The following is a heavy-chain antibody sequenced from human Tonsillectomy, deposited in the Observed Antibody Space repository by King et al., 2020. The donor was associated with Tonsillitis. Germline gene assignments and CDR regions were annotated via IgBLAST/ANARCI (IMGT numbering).Heavy chain of an antibody. CDR2: INPSGGST. Sequence: QLVQSGAEVKKPGASVKVSCKASGYTFTSYYIHWVRQAPGQGLEWMGIINPSGGSTSYAKKFQGRVTMTRDTSTSTAYMELSSLRSEDTAVYYCARADLGYDSGRDWGQGTLVTVSS. J-gene: IGHJ4*02. D-gene: IGHD3-22*01. CDR3: ARADLGYDSGRD. V-gene: IGHV1-46*03. CDR1: GYTFTSYY.